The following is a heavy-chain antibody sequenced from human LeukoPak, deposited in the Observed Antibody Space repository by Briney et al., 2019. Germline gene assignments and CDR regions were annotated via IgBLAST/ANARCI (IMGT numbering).Heavy chain of an antibody. J-gene: IGHJ6*03. CDR1: GGFISSSNYY. Sequence: PSETLSLTCTVSGGFISSSNYYWGWIRQPPGKGLEWIGTIYYSGTTYYNPSLESRVTISEDTSKNQFSLTLRSVTAADTAVYYCARQISDYYYYYMDVWGKGTTVTVSS. V-gene: IGHV4-39*01. D-gene: IGHD3-10*01. CDR2: IYYSGTT. CDR3: ARQISDYYYYYMDV.